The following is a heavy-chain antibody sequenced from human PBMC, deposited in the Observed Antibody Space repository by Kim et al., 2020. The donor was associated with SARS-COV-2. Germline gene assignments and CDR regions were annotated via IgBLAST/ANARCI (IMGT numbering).Heavy chain of an antibody. CDR3: ARAEHLSRFGELWAFDI. Sequence: SETLSLTCTVSGGSVSSGSYYWSWIRQPPGKGLEWIGYIYYSGSTNYNPSLKSRVTISVDTSKNQFSLKLSSVTAADTAVYYCARAEHLSRFGELWAFDIWGQGTMVTVSS. V-gene: IGHV4-61*01. CDR1: GGSVSSGSYY. CDR2: IYYSGST. J-gene: IGHJ3*02. D-gene: IGHD3-10*01.